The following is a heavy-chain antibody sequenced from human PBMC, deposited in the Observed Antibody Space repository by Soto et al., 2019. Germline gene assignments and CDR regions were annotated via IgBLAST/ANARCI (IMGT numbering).Heavy chain of an antibody. CDR1: GGSIDSGAFS. J-gene: IGHJ4*02. Sequence: SETLSLTCTVSGGSIDSGAFSLSWIRQPPGKGLEWIGYVTHSGTAYSIPSLNGRLTLSVDSSQTQFSLKLTSVTAADSAFYYCARIHWAQSSLDYWGRGILVTVSS. V-gene: IGHV4-30-2*01. CDR3: ARIHWAQSSLDY. CDR2: VTHSGTA. D-gene: IGHD6-19*01.